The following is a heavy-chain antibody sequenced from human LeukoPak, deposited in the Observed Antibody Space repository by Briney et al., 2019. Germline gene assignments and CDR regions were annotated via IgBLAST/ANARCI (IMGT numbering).Heavy chain of an antibody. D-gene: IGHD3-3*01. CDR1: GFTFSSYG. V-gene: IGHV3-30*02. J-gene: IGHJ6*03. Sequence: VGSLRLSCAASGFTFSSYGMHWVRQAPGKGLEWVAFIRYDGSNKYYADSVKGRFTISRDNSKNTLYLQMNSLRAEDTAVYYCAKDLGFLEWLYYMDVWGKGTTVTVSS. CDR3: AKDLGFLEWLYYMDV. CDR2: IRYDGSNK.